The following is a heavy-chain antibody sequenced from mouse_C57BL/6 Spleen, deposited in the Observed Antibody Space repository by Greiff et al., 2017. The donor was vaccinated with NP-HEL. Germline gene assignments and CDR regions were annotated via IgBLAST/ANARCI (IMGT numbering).Heavy chain of an antibody. V-gene: IGHV1-52*01. CDR1: GYTFTSYW. Sequence: QVQLQQPGAELVRPGSSVKLSCKASGYTFTSYWMHWVKQRPIQGLEWIGNIDPSDSETHYNQKFKDKATLTVDKSSSTAYMQLSSLTSEDSAVYYCARREGIYYDYGFDYWGQGTTLTVSS. D-gene: IGHD2-4*01. J-gene: IGHJ2*01. CDR3: ARREGIYYDYGFDY. CDR2: IDPSDSET.